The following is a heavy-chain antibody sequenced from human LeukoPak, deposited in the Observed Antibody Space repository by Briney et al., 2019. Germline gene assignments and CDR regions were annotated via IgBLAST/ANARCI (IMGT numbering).Heavy chain of an antibody. D-gene: IGHD3-9*01. V-gene: IGHV3-21*01. CDR3: ARERVFTYYDTLTGPNWFDP. Sequence: GSLRLSCAASGFTFSSYSMNWVRQAPGKGLEWVSSISSSSSYIYYADSVKGRFTISRDNAKNSLYLQMNSLRAEDTAVYYCARERVFTYYDTLTGPNWFDPWGQGTLVTVSS. CDR1: GFTFSSYS. J-gene: IGHJ5*02. CDR2: ISSSSSYI.